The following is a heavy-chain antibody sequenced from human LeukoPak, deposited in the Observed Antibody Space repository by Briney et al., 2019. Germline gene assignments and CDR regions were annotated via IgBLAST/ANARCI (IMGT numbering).Heavy chain of an antibody. Sequence: SETLSLTCTVSDDSISDYYRGWIRQPPGKGLEWIGYFHNSGTSTYNPSLKSRVTISADTSKNQFSLKLNSLTTADTAVYYCARDTSYGSGRDWFDPWGQGTLVTVSS. CDR1: DDSISDYY. CDR2: FHNSGTS. CDR3: ARDTSYGSGRDWFDP. D-gene: IGHD3-10*01. J-gene: IGHJ5*02. V-gene: IGHV4-59*01.